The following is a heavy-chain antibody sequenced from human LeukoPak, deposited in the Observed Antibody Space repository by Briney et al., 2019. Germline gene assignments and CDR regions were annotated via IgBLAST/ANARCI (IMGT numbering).Heavy chain of an antibody. CDR3: ARARPKTYYYDSSGFRYFDY. CDR1: GGSISSYY. D-gene: IGHD3-22*01. V-gene: IGHV4-59*12. J-gene: IGHJ4*02. Sequence: SETPSLTCTVSGGSISSYYWSWLRQPPGKGLEWIGYIYYSGSTNYNPSLKSRVTISVDTSKNQFSLKLSSVTAADTAVYYCARARPKTYYYDSSGFRYFDYWGQGTLVTVSS. CDR2: IYYSGST.